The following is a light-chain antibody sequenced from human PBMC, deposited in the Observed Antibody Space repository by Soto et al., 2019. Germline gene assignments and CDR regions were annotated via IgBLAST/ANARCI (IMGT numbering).Light chain of an antibody. CDR3: FSYTSSGTYV. CDR2: EVS. J-gene: IGLJ1*01. V-gene: IGLV2-14*01. CDR1: TNDVGGYNY. Sequence: QSVLTQPASVSGSPGHSITISCTGTTNDVGGYNYVSWYQQHPGKAPKLLIFEVSSRPSGVSNRFSGSKSGNTASLTISALQAEDEADYYCFSYTSSGTYVFGTGTKVTV.